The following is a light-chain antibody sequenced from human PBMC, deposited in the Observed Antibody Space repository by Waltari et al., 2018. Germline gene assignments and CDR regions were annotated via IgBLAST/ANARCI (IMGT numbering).Light chain of an antibody. CDR1: QSISSS. Sequence: DTQMTQSPSTLSASVGDRVTITCRSSQSISSSFAWYQQKPGRAHGLLIYDASALESGVPVRFSGSGSGTEFTLTISKLQPDDFASYFCQHYSPYSWTFGQGTKVEIK. J-gene: IGKJ1*01. V-gene: IGKV1-5*01. CDR2: DAS. CDR3: QHYSPYSWT.